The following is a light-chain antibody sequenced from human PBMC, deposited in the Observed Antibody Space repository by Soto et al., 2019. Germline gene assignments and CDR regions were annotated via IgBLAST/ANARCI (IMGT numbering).Light chain of an antibody. CDR1: SSDVGGYNY. V-gene: IGLV2-8*01. CDR3: SSYAGTINYVV. CDR2: DVI. J-gene: IGLJ2*01. Sequence: QSALAQPPSASGSPGQSVTISCTGTSSDVGGYNYVSWHQQHPGKAPKLIIYDVIKRPSGVPDRFSGSKSGSTASLTVSGLQAEDEADYYCSSYAGTINYVVFGGGTKVTVL.